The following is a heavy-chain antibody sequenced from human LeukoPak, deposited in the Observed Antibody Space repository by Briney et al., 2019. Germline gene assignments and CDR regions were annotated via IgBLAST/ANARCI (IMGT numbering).Heavy chain of an antibody. D-gene: IGHD3-10*01. J-gene: IGHJ4*02. Sequence: PSETLSLTCPVSVGSISSFYWSWIRQPPGKGLEWFGYIYYSGSLNYNPSLKSRVTISLDTSKNQFSLRLSSVTAADTAVYYCANYHGSGSYPFDYWGQGTLVTVSS. CDR3: ANYHGSGSYPFDY. V-gene: IGHV4-59*01. CDR1: VGSISSFY. CDR2: IYYSGSL.